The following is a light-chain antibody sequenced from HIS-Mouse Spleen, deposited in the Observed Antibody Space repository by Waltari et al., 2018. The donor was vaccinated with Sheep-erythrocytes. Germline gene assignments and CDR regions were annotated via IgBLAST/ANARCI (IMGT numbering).Light chain of an antibody. J-gene: IGLJ2*01. Sequence: SYELTQPPSVSVSPGQTASITCSGDKWGDKYACWYQQKPGHSPVLVIYQDSKRPSGIPERFSGSKSGNTATLTISGTQAMDEADYYCQAWDSSTVVFGGGTKLTVL. CDR2: QDS. CDR1: KWGDKY. V-gene: IGLV3-1*01. CDR3: QAWDSSTVV.